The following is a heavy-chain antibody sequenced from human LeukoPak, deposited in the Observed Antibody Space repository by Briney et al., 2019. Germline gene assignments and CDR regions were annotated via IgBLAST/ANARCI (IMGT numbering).Heavy chain of an antibody. CDR3: ASLAVPFGWYGGSYYWYMDV. D-gene: IGHD6-19*01. CDR1: GGSIRDFY. CDR2: IQNSGSA. V-gene: IGHV4-59*01. Sequence: SETLSLTCTVSGGSIRDFYWSWIRQSPQRRLELIGYIQNSGSAEYNPSLKSRVTISVDTSKSQLSLKLKSVTAADTAVYYCASLAVPFGWYGGSYYWYMDVWGKGTTVTVSS. J-gene: IGHJ6*03.